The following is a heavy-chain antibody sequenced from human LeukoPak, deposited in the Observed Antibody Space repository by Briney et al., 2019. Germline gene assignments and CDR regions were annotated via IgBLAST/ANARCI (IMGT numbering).Heavy chain of an antibody. CDR3: ARGGSYLSAFDI. J-gene: IGHJ3*02. CDR2: IYSGGST. CDR1: SYSISSGYY. Sequence: ETLSLTCTVSSYSISSGYYWGWIRQPPGKGLEWVSIIYSGGSTFYADSVKGRFTISRDNSKNTLYLQMNSLRAEDTAVYYCARGGSYLSAFDIWGQGTMVTVSS. D-gene: IGHD1-26*01. V-gene: IGHV3-53*03.